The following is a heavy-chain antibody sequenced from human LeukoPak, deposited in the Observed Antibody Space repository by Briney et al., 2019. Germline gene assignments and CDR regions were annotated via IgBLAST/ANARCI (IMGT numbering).Heavy chain of an antibody. J-gene: IGHJ4*02. D-gene: IGHD3-22*01. Sequence: GGSLRLSCAASGFTFSTYSMNWVRQAPGKGLEWVSYISYSSSAIYYADSVKGRFTISRDNAKNSLYLRMNSLRGEDTAVYYCARDSYGSSGYYYVSDYWGQGTLVTVSS. CDR3: ARDSYGSSGYYYVSDY. CDR1: GFTFSTYS. V-gene: IGHV3-48*01. CDR2: ISYSSSAI.